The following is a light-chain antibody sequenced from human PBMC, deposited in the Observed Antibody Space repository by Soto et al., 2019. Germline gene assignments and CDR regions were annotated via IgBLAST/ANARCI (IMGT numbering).Light chain of an antibody. CDR3: QQYNNWPLT. V-gene: IGKV3-15*01. Sequence: EIVLTQSPGTLSLSPGERATLSCRASQSVSNNYLAWYQQKPGQAPRLLIYGASTRATGIPARFSGSESGTEFTLTITSLQSEDFAVYYCQQYNNWPLTFGQGTKVDIK. CDR2: GAS. CDR1: QSVSNN. J-gene: IGKJ1*01.